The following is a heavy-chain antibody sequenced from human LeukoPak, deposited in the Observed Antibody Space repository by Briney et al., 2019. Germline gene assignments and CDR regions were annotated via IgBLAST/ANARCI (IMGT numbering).Heavy chain of an antibody. J-gene: IGHJ4*02. CDR3: AKGGGVVVVPAATEDY. CDR1: GFTFSSYG. D-gene: IGHD2-2*01. Sequence: PGGSLRLSCAASGFTFSSYGMHWVRQAPGKGLEWVAFIRYDGSNKYYAGSVKGRFTISRDNSKNTLYLQMNSLRAEDTAVYYCAKGGGVVVVPAATEDYWGQGTLVTVSS. CDR2: IRYDGSNK. V-gene: IGHV3-30*02.